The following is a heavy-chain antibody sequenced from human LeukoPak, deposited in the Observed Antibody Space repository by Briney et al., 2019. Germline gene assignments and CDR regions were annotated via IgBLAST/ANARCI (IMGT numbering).Heavy chain of an antibody. CDR1: GFTFSDYY. CDR3: ARAGVVAYHLYYFHMDV. D-gene: IGHD2-2*01. J-gene: IGHJ6*03. V-gene: IGHV4-34*01. Sequence: LRLSCAASGFTFSDYYMSWIRQAPGKGLGWVGEINHSGRTNDNTSLKSRVTLSIDTSKNQFSLNLTSVTAADTAVYYCARAGVVAYHLYYFHMDVWGKGTTVTVSS. CDR2: INHSGRT.